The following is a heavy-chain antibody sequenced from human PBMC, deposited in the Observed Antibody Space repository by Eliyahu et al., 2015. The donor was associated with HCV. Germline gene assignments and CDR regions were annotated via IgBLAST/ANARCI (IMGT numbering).Heavy chain of an antibody. CDR1: GFTFSXYG. CDR2: ISYDGSNK. J-gene: IGHJ4*02. D-gene: IGHD4-17*01. CDR3: AKGNYGDYLGGPLVF. V-gene: IGHV3-30*18. Sequence: QVQLVESGGGVVQPGRSLRLSCAASGFTFSXYGMHWVRQAPGKGLEWVAVISYDGSNKYYADSVKGRFTISRDNSKNTLYLQMNSLRAEDTAVYYCAKGNYGDYLGGPLVFWGQGTLVTVSS.